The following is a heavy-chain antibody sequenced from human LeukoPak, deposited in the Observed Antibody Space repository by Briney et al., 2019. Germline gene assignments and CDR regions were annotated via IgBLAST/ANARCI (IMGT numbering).Heavy chain of an antibody. J-gene: IGHJ6*03. CDR1: GGSISRHY. Sequence: PSETLSLPCTVAGGSISRHYWSWIRQPPGKGLEWIGYIYYSGITDYNPSLNSRVTISVDTSKHQFSLKLSSVTAADTAVYYCARDGTGKIGHDMDYYYMDVWGKGTTVTVSS. V-gene: IGHV4-59*11. CDR2: IYYSGIT. D-gene: IGHD1-1*01. CDR3: ARDGTGKIGHDMDYYYMDV.